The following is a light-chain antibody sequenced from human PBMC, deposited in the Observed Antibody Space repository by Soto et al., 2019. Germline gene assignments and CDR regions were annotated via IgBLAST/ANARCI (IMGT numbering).Light chain of an antibody. Sequence: QSALTQPASVSGSPGQSVTISCTGTSSDVGRSNYVSWYQQHPTKAPKLIIFEVSHRPTGVSDRFSGSKSGHTASLTISGLRSEDEADYFCTSFTSTSTLDVFGTGTKLTVL. CDR3: TSFTSTSTLDV. CDR2: EVS. CDR1: SSDVGRSNY. J-gene: IGLJ1*01. V-gene: IGLV2-14*01.